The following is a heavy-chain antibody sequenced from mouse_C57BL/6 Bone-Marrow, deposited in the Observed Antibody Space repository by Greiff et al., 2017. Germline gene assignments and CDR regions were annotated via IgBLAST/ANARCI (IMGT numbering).Heavy chain of an antibody. D-gene: IGHD2-1*01. CDR1: GFNIKDDY. J-gene: IGHJ1*03. CDR3: TGASTWYFDV. Sequence: VQLQQSGAELVRPGASVKLSCTASGFNIKDDYMHWVKQRPEQGLEWIGWIDPENGDTEYASKFQGKATITADTSSNTAYLQLSSRTSEDTAVYYCTGASTWYFDVWGTGTTVTVSS. CDR2: IDPENGDT. V-gene: IGHV14-4*01.